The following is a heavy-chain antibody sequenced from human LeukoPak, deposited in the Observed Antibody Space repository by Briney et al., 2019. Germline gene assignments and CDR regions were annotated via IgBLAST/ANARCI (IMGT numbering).Heavy chain of an antibody. V-gene: IGHV1-18*04. CDR3: AGDSSSPYYFDY. CDR1: GYTFTGYY. J-gene: IGHJ4*02. CDR2: ISAYNGNT. D-gene: IGHD6-13*01. Sequence: ASVKVSCKASGYTFTGYYMHWVRQAPGQGLEWMGWISAYNGNTNCAQKLQGRVTMTTDTSTSTAYMELRSLRSDDTAVYYCAGDSSSPYYFDYWGQGTLVTVSS.